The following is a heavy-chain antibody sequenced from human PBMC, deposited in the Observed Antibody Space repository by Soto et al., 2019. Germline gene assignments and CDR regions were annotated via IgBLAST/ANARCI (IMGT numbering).Heavy chain of an antibody. CDR2: IIPVIDPV. CDR1: GGLFSSYA. J-gene: IGHJ4*02. V-gene: IGHV1-69*01. D-gene: IGHD3-22*01. Sequence: QEQLVQSGAEVKTSGSSVKVSCKDTGGLFSSYAVSWVRQAPGQGLEWMVGIIPVIDPVYYAQKFQGRDTITADESTNTAYMELRSIRSEDTAMYYFARGGGGYVWFNEFWAQGPLVTVSS. CDR3: ARGGGGYVWFNEF.